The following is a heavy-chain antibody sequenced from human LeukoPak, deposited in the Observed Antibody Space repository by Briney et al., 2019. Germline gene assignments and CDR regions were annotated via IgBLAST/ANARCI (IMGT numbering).Heavy chain of an antibody. Sequence: SQTLSLTCAVYGGSFSGYYWSWIRQPPGKGLEWIGEINHSGSTNYNPSLKGRVTISVDTSKNQFSLKLSSVTAADTAVYYCAGGGSGDPFDYWGQGTLVTVSS. J-gene: IGHJ4*02. CDR2: INHSGST. CDR1: GGSFSGYY. CDR3: AGGGSGDPFDY. D-gene: IGHD2-15*01. V-gene: IGHV4-34*01.